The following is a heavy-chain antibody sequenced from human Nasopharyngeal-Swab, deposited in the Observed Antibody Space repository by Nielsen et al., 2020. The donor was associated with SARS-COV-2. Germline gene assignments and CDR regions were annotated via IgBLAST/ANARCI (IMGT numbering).Heavy chain of an antibody. CDR2: IIPIFGTA. Sequence: WVRQAPGQGLEWMGGIIPIFGTANYAQKFQGRVTITADKSTSTAYMELSSLRSEDTAVYYRARISTVTTSSLFDYWGQGTLVTVSS. J-gene: IGHJ4*02. V-gene: IGHV1-69*06. CDR3: ARISTVTTSSLFDY. D-gene: IGHD4-17*01.